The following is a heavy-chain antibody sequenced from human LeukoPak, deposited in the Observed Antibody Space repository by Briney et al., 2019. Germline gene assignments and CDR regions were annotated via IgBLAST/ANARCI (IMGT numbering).Heavy chain of an antibody. V-gene: IGHV3-64D*08. CDR2: ISTNGGST. J-gene: IGHJ4*02. Sequence: GRSLRLSCSASGFTFSNYAIHWVRQAQGKGLEYVSAISTNGGSTYYADSVKGRFTISRDNSKNTLYLQMSSLRAEDTAVYYCVKDTNGFDYWGQGTLVTVSS. CDR1: GFTFSNYA. CDR3: VKDTNGFDY.